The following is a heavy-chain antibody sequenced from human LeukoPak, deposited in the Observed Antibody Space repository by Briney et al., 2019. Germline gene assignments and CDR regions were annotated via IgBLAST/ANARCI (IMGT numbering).Heavy chain of an antibody. V-gene: IGHV3-33*06. CDR2: IWHDGSNL. J-gene: IGHJ4*02. CDR1: GFTFGNYG. Sequence: GGSLRLSCAASGFTFGNYGMHWVRQAPGKGLEWVASIWHDGSNLDYADSVKGRFTISRDNSKNTLYLQMNSLRAEDTAVYYCAKDRDYYDSSGYYSKPAASDYGGQGTLVTVSS. CDR3: AKDRDYYDSSGYYSKPAASDY. D-gene: IGHD3-22*01.